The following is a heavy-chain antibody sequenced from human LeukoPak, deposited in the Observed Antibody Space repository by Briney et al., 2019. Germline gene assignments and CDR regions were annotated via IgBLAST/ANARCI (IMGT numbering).Heavy chain of an antibody. Sequence: SETLSLTCTVSGGSISSSSYYWGWIRQPPGKGLEWIGSIYYSGSTYYNPSLKSRVTISVDTSKKQFSLKLRSVTAADTAVYYCARAGQQLVHPLDYWGQGTLVTVSS. V-gene: IGHV4-39*07. J-gene: IGHJ4*02. CDR1: GGSISSSSYY. D-gene: IGHD6-13*01. CDR2: IYYSGST. CDR3: ARAGQQLVHPLDY.